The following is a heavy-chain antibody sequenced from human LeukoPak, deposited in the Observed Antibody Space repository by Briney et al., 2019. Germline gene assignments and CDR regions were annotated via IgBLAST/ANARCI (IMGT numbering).Heavy chain of an antibody. V-gene: IGHV4-39*07. CDR3: ARGFRRQRILRGY. CDR2: INHSGST. CDR1: GGSISSGGYY. D-gene: IGHD2-15*01. Sequence: PSETLSLTCTVSGGSISSGGYYWSWIRQPPGKGLEWIGEINHSGSTNYNPSLKSRVTISVDTSKNQFSLKLSSVTAADTAVYYCARGFRRQRILRGYWGQGTLVTVSS. J-gene: IGHJ4*02.